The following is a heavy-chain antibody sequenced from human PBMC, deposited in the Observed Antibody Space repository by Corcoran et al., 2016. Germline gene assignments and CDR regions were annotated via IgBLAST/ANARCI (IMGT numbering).Heavy chain of an antibody. V-gene: IGHV3-74*01. J-gene: IGHJ6*02. CDR1: GFTFSSYW. D-gene: IGHD6-19*01. Sequence: EVQLVESGGGLVQPGGSLRLSCAASGFTFSSYWMHWVRQAPGQGLVWVSRINSDGSSTSYADSVKGRFTISRDNAKNTLYLQMNSLRAEDTAVYYGARGLAVAGPVYYYYYGMDVWGQGTTVTVSS. CDR2: INSDGSST. CDR3: ARGLAVAGPVYYYYYGMDV.